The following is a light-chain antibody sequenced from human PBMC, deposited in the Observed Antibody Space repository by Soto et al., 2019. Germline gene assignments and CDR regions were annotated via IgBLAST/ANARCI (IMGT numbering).Light chain of an antibody. CDR2: DAS. J-gene: IGKJ1*01. V-gene: IGKV3-20*01. CDR3: QQYSKWPPWT. Sequence: EIVLTQSPGILSLSPGERATLSRRASQSVSSSSLAWYQQKPGQAPRRLIYDASSRATGVPARFSGSGSGTEFTLTISGLQSEDFAVYYCQQYSKWPPWTFGPGTKVDIK. CDR1: QSVSSSS.